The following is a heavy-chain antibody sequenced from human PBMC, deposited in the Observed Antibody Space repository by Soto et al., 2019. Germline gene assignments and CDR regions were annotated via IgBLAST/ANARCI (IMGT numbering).Heavy chain of an antibody. Sequence: SETMSLTCTVSDDSFRGAEYYWSWIRQPLGKGPEWIGYTYYNGDTKYNPALRSRVTMSEDTSKNQFSLRLSSVTAADTAVYFCARGPAYIDGWRTFDLWGRGILVTVSS. CDR2: TYYNGDT. V-gene: IGHV4-61*08. J-gene: IGHJ4*02. CDR1: DDSFRGAEYY. CDR3: ARGPAYIDGWRTFDL. D-gene: IGHD6-19*01.